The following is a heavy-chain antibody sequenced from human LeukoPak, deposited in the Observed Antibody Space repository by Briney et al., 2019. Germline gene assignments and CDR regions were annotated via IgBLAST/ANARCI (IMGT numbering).Heavy chain of an antibody. V-gene: IGHV4-39*01. CDR3: ARHGVSGTAYSPFDY. D-gene: IGHD1-14*01. Sequence: PSETLSLTYAVYGGSFSGYYWGWIRQPPGKGLEWIGSIYYTGNTYYNPSLESRVTISGDTSKNQFSLKLSSVTAADTAVYNCARHGVSGTAYSPFDYWGQGTLVTVSS. CDR2: IYYTGNT. J-gene: IGHJ4*02. CDR1: GGSFSGYY.